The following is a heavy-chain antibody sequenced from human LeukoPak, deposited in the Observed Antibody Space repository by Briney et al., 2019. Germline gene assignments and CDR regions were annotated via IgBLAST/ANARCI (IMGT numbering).Heavy chain of an antibody. V-gene: IGHV4-59*01. Sequence: PSETPSLTCTVSGGSIRSYYWSWIRQPPGKGLEWIGYIYYSGSTNYNPSLKSRVTISVDTSKNQFSLKLSSVTAADTAVYYCARDHSSPGYYYMDVWGKGTTVTVSS. CDR3: ARDHSSPGYYYMDV. CDR1: GGSIRSYY. CDR2: IYYSGST. J-gene: IGHJ6*03. D-gene: IGHD6-13*01.